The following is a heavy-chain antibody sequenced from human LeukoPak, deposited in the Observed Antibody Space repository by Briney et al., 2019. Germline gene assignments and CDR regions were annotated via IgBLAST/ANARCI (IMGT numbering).Heavy chain of an antibody. V-gene: IGHV1-69*04. CDR1: GGTSSSYT. D-gene: IGHD4-17*01. CDR2: IIPILGIA. Sequence: SVKVSCKASGGTSSSYTISWVRQAPGQGLEWMGRIIPILGIANYAQKFQGRVTITADKSTSTAYMELSSLRSEDTAVYYCARDPARGDYNNYYYYYYMDVWGKGTTVTVSS. J-gene: IGHJ6*03. CDR3: ARDPARGDYNNYYYYYYMDV.